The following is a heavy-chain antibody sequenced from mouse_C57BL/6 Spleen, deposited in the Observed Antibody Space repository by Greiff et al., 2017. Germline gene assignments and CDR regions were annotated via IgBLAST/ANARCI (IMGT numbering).Heavy chain of an antibody. J-gene: IGHJ3*01. CDR2: IHPNIGST. Sequence: QVQLQQPGAELVKPGASVKLSCKASGYTFTSYWMNWVKQRPGQGLEWIGMIHPNIGSTNYNEKFKSKATLTVDKSTSTAYMQLSSLTSEDSAVYYWARGFYSNSQAWFAYWGQGTLVTVSA. D-gene: IGHD2-5*01. V-gene: IGHV1-64*01. CDR3: ARGFYSNSQAWFAY. CDR1: GYTFTSYW.